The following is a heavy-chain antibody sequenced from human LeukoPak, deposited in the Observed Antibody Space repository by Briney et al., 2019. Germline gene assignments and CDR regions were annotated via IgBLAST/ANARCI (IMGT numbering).Heavy chain of an antibody. CDR3: ARVAVVPAEYYYYYMDV. CDR1: GGSISSHY. V-gene: IGHV4-59*11. J-gene: IGHJ6*03. Sequence: SETLSLTCTVSGGSISSHYWSWIRQPPGKGLEWNGYIYYSGSTNYNPSLKSRVTISVDTSKNQFSLKLSSVTAADTAVYYCARVAVVPAEYYYYYMDVWGKGTTVTVSS. CDR2: IYYSGST. D-gene: IGHD2-2*01.